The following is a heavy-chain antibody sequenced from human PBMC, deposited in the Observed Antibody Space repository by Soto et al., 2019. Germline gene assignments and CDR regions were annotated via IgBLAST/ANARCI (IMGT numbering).Heavy chain of an antibody. CDR3: TRELHQRQGRNMDV. J-gene: IGHJ6*02. CDR1: GGSVTSGDQY. V-gene: IGHV4-31*03. D-gene: IGHD1-1*01. CDR2: INHRGSL. Sequence: ILSLTFTVTGGSVTSGDQYWTWIRHRPGEGLEWFGYINHRGSLYYNPSLKSRVSMSVDTSKNQFSLNLSSVTAADTAVHYCTRELHQRQGRNMDVWGQGTTVTVSS.